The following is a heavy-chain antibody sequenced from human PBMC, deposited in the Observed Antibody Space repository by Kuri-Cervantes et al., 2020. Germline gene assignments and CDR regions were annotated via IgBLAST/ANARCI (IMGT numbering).Heavy chain of an antibody. Sequence: ASVKGSCKASGYVFTSSGISWVRQAPGQGLEWMGWISTYNGDTNYAQKLQGRVTLTRDTSKTTAYMELRSLRPDDTAVYYCVRDRMELWLAFDYWGQGTLVTVSS. D-gene: IGHD5-18*01. J-gene: IGHJ4*02. CDR3: VRDRMELWLAFDY. CDR2: ISTYNGDT. CDR1: GYVFTSSG. V-gene: IGHV1-18*01.